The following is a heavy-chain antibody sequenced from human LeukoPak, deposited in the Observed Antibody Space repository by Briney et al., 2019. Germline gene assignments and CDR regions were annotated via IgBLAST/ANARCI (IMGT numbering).Heavy chain of an antibody. D-gene: IGHD6-19*01. CDR3: TRALYNTGWYPDYFDS. CDR1: GFTFSSYS. V-gene: IGHV3-48*04. J-gene: IGHJ4*02. Sequence: GGSLRLSCAASGFTFSSYSMNWVRQAPGKGLEWVSYISSSSSTMYYADSVKGRFTISRDNAKNSLYLQMSSLRAEDTAIYYCTRALYNTGWYPDYFDSWGQGTLVTVSS. CDR2: ISSSSSTM.